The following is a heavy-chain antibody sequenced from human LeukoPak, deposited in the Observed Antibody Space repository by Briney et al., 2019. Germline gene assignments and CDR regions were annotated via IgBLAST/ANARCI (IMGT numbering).Heavy chain of an antibody. D-gene: IGHD2-2*01. CDR1: GFTFSDYG. CDR2: ISYDGSNK. CDR3: AKVKTSSFYYFDN. J-gene: IGHJ4*02. V-gene: IGHV3-30*18. Sequence: GGSLRLSCAASGFTFSDYGMHWIRQAPGKGLEWVAVISYDGSNKYYADSVKGRFTLSRDNPKNTLYLQMNRLRTEDTAVYYCAKVKTSSFYYFDNWGQGTLVTVSS.